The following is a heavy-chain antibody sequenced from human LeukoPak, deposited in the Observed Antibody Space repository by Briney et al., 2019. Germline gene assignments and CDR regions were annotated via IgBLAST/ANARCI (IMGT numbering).Heavy chain of an antibody. Sequence: SQTLSLTCAISGDSVSSNSAAWNWIRQSPSRGLEWLGRTYYRSKWYNDYAVSVKSRITINPDTSKNQFSLQLNSVTPEDTAVYYCARVSSIYCSSTSCYEYNWFDPWGQGTLVTVSS. CDR2: TYYRSKWYN. J-gene: IGHJ5*02. V-gene: IGHV6-1*01. CDR1: GDSVSSNSAA. CDR3: ARVSSIYCSSTSCYEYNWFDP. D-gene: IGHD2-2*01.